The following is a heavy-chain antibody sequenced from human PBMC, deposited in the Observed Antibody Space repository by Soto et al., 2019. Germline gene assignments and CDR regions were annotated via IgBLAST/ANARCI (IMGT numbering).Heavy chain of an antibody. Sequence: GASVKVSCKASGYTFTSYGISWVRQAPGQGLEWMGWISAYNGNTNYAQKLQGRVTMTTDTSTSTAYMELRSLRSDDTAVYYCARRWFGELWDWFDPWGQGTLVTVSS. D-gene: IGHD3-10*01. CDR3: ARRWFGELWDWFDP. V-gene: IGHV1-18*01. J-gene: IGHJ5*02. CDR2: ISAYNGNT. CDR1: GYTFTSYG.